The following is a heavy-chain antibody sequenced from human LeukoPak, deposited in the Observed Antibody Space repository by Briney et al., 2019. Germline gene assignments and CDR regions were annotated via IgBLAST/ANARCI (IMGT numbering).Heavy chain of an antibody. J-gene: IGHJ6*03. D-gene: IGHD3-22*01. CDR1: GFTFSSYS. Sequence: PGGSLRLSCAASGFTFSSYSMNWVRQAPGKGLEWVSYISSSSSTIYYADSVKGRFTISRDNAKNSLYLQMNSLRAEDTAVYYCARDSSGYMDVWGKGTTVTVSS. CDR2: ISSSSSTI. CDR3: ARDSSGYMDV. V-gene: IGHV3-48*01.